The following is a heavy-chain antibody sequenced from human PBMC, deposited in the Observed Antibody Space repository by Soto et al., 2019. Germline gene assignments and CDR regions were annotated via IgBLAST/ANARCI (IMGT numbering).Heavy chain of an antibody. Sequence: ASETLSLTCAAYGGSFSGYYWIWIRQPPGEGLEWIGEINHSGSTNYNPSLKSRVTISVDTSKNQFSLKLSSVTAADTAVYYCARVGPVDTAMGGPEYWGQGTLVTVSS. D-gene: IGHD5-18*01. CDR2: INHSGST. CDR3: ARVGPVDTAMGGPEY. V-gene: IGHV4-34*01. CDR1: GGSFSGYY. J-gene: IGHJ4*02.